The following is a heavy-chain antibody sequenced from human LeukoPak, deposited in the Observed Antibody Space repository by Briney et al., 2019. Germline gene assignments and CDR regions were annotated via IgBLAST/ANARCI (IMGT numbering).Heavy chain of an antibody. Sequence: TPSETLSLTCAVSGGSISSSNWWSWVRQPPGKGLEWIGEIYHSGSTNYNPSLKSRVTISVDTSKNQFSLKLSSVTAADTAVYYCARGPFRIAAAGTVYFQHWGQGTLVTVSS. CDR1: GGSISSSNW. V-gene: IGHV4-4*02. CDR2: IYHSGST. J-gene: IGHJ1*01. D-gene: IGHD6-13*01. CDR3: ARGPFRIAAAGTVYFQH.